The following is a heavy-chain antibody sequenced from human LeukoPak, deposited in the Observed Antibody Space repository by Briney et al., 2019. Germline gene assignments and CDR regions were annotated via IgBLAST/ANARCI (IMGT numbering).Heavy chain of an antibody. CDR3: ARDRITMVRGVYFDY. Sequence: GGSLRLSCAASGFTFSSYWMSWVRQAPGKGLEWVANIKQDGSEKYYVDSVKGRFTISRDNAKNSLYLQMNSLRAEDTAVYYCARDRITMVRGVYFDYWGQGTLVTVSS. CDR1: GFTFSSYW. D-gene: IGHD3-10*01. CDR2: IKQDGSEK. J-gene: IGHJ4*02. V-gene: IGHV3-7*01.